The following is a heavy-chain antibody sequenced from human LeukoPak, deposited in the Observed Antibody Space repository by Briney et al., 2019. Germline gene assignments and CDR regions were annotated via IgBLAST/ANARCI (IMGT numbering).Heavy chain of an antibody. D-gene: IGHD4-23*01. Sequence: GGSLRLSCVASGFTVSSTYMSWVRQAPGKGLEWVSVIYIGGSTYYADSVKGRFTISRDNSKNTLYLQMNSLRAEDTAVYYCARDNYGGNLDCWSQGTLVTVSS. CDR1: GFTVSSTY. CDR3: ARDNYGGNLDC. V-gene: IGHV3-53*01. CDR2: IYIGGST. J-gene: IGHJ4*02.